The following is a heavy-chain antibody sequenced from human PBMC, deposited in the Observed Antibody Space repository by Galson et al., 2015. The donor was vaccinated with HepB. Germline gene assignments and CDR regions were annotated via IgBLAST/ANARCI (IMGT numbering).Heavy chain of an antibody. CDR3: VRQARGTLYYDSSGHNIRGAFDI. CDR2: IYPGDSDT. J-gene: IGHJ3*02. Sequence: QSGEEVKKPGESLKISCKGSGYSFTSYWIGWVRQMPGKGLEWMGIIYPGDSDTRYSPSFQGQVTISADKSISTAYLQWSSLKASDTAMYYCVRQARGTLYYDSSGHNIRGAFDIWGQGTMVTVSS. CDR1: GYSFTSYW. V-gene: IGHV5-51*01. D-gene: IGHD3-22*01.